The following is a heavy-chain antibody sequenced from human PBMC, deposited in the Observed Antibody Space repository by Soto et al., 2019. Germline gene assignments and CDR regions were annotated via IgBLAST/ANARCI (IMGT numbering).Heavy chain of an antibody. CDR2: ISGSGDDT. V-gene: IGHV3-23*01. CDR1: GLTFSSFA. CDR3: AGPGYSSQDY. J-gene: IGHJ4*02. D-gene: IGHD5-18*01. Sequence: LGGSLRLSCAASGLTFSSFALSWVRQAPGKGLEWVSAISGSGDDTDYVDSVKGRFTISRDNSKNTLYLQMNSLRAEDTAVYYCAGPGYSSQDYWGQGALVTVSS.